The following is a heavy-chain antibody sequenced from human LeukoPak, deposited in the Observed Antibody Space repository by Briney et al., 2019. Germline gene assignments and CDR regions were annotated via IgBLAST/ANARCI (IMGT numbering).Heavy chain of an antibody. V-gene: IGHV4-39*01. CDR2: FYYTGST. CDR1: GGSISSSSYY. CDR3: ARHYYGSGSRTDY. Sequence: SETLSLTCTVSGGSISSSSYYWGWIRQPPGEGLEWIGGFYYTGSTYYNPSLKSRVTISVDTSKNQFSLKLSSVTAADTAVYYCARHYYGSGSRTDYWGQGTLVAVSS. J-gene: IGHJ4*02. D-gene: IGHD3-10*01.